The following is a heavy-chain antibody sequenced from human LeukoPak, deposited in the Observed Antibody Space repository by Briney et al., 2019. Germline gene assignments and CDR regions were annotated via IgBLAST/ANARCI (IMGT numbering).Heavy chain of an antibody. J-gene: IGHJ4*02. Sequence: GGSLRLSCAASGFTFSSYAMSWVRQAPGKGLEWVSIIYPGGNTYYADSVKGRFTISRDYSKNTLHLQMNILRAEDTALYYCARENTASGWCFIDYWGQGTLVTVSS. V-gene: IGHV3-66*01. CDR3: ARENTASGWCFIDY. CDR1: GFTFSSYA. D-gene: IGHD6-19*01. CDR2: IYPGGNT.